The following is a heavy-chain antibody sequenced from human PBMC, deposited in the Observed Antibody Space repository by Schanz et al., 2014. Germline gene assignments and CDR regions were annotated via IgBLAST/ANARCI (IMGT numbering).Heavy chain of an antibody. V-gene: IGHV4-59*11. D-gene: IGHD5-12*01. J-gene: IGHJ6*02. CDR3: ARAYSGYDLGFYYYGLDV. CDR2: IYYGGTT. Sequence: QVQLQESGPGLVKPSETLFLTCSVSGGSLNNHYCIWIRQPPGKGLEWIGYIYYGGTTTYNPSLRSRVSISVDTSKNQFSLTLNSVTAADTAVYYCARAYSGYDLGFYYYGLDVWGQGTTVTVSS. CDR1: GGSLNNHY.